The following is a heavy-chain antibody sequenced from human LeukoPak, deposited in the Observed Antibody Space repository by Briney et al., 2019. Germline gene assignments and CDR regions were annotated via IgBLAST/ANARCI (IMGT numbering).Heavy chain of an antibody. Sequence: GGSLRLSCAAYGFIFRDYWMSWVRQAPGKGLQWVAHIKEDGSEKYYLDSVKGRFTIARDDAKNSLYLQMNSLRAEDTALYYCVRAGWELDYWGQGTPVTVSS. J-gene: IGHJ4*02. D-gene: IGHD4-23*01. CDR3: VRAGWELDY. V-gene: IGHV3-7*01. CDR2: IKEDGSEK. CDR1: GFIFRDYW.